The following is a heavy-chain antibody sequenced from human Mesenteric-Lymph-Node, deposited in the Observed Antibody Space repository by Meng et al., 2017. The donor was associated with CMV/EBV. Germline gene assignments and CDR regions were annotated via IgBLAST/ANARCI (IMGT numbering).Heavy chain of an antibody. J-gene: IGHJ4*02. CDR3: ARGKVDFGF. Sequence: GESLKISCAASGFTFSSYWMGWVRQAPGKGLEWVANIKQDGSEKYYVYSVKGRFTISRDNAMDSLYLQMNSLRAEDTAVYYCARGKVDFGFWGQGTLVTVSS. CDR1: GFTFSSYW. V-gene: IGHV3-7*01. CDR2: IKQDGSEK.